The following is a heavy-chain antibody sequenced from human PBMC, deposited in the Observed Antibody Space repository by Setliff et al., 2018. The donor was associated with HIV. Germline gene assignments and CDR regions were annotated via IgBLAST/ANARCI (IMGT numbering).Heavy chain of an antibody. CDR2: IKSKAYGETT. D-gene: IGHD1-1*01. V-gene: IGHV3-49*04. Sequence: GGSLRLSCAASGFTFSSYSMSWVRQAPGEGLEWVGIIKSKAYGETTEYAASVKGRFTLSRDDSKSIAYLQMSSLKTEDTGVYYCTPPPGTYWGQGTLVTVSS. CDR3: TPPPGTY. CDR1: GFTFSSYS. J-gene: IGHJ4*02.